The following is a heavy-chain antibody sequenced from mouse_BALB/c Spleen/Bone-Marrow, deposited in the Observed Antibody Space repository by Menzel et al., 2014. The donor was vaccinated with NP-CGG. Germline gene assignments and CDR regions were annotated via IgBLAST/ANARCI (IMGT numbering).Heavy chain of an antibody. CDR2: ISDGGSYT. J-gene: IGHJ4*01. CDR3: ARDGNYYAMDY. V-gene: IGHV5-4*02. D-gene: IGHD2-1*01. Sequence: EVQGVESGRGLVKPGGSLKLSCAASGFTFSGYYMYWVRQTPEKRLEWVATISDGGSYTYYPDSVKGRFTISRDNAKNNLYLQMSSLKSEDTAMYYCARDGNYYAMDYWGQGTSVTVSS. CDR1: GFTFSGYY.